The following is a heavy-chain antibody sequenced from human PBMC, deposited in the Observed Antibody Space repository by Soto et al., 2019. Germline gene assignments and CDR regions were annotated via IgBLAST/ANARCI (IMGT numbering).Heavy chain of an antibody. CDR1: GFTFSSYG. D-gene: IGHD1-26*01. CDR3: ATLSGSWGAFDI. V-gene: IGHV3-30*03. Sequence: GGSLRLSCAASGFTFSSYGMHWVRQAPGKGLEWVAVISYDGSNKYYADSVKGRFTISRDNSKNTLYLQMNSLRAEDTAVYYCATLSGSWGAFDIWGQGTMVTVSS. J-gene: IGHJ3*02. CDR2: ISYDGSNK.